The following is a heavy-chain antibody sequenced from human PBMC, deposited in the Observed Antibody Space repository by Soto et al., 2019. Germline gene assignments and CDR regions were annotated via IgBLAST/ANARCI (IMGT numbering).Heavy chain of an antibody. CDR3: ARDVSPGSSSLYLDAFDI. J-gene: IGHJ3*02. Sequence: EVQLVESGGDLVQPGGSLRLSCAAYGFSFASSWMTWVRQAPGKGLEWVANIKKDGSKINYLDSVRGRLTVSRDNAKNSLYLEMNSLRAEDTALYYCARDVSPGSSSLYLDAFDIWGQGTMVTVSS. V-gene: IGHV3-7*05. CDR2: IKKDGSKI. D-gene: IGHD6-13*01. CDR1: GFSFASSW.